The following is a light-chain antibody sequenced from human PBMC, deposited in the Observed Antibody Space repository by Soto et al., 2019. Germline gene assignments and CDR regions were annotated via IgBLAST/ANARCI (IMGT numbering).Light chain of an antibody. Sequence: EIVLTQSPATLSLSPGERATLSCRASQSISSNYLAWYQQKPGQGPRLLIYGASSRATGTPDRFSGSGSGTDFTLTINRLEPEDFALYYCQQYGSSPPTFGQGTKVDI. CDR3: QQYGSSPPT. V-gene: IGKV3-20*01. J-gene: IGKJ1*01. CDR2: GAS. CDR1: QSISSNY.